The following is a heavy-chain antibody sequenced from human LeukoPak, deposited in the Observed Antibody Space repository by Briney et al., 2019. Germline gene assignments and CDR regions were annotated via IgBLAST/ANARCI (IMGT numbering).Heavy chain of an antibody. CDR1: GFTVTSTY. CDR3: ASGRDC. V-gene: IGHV3-53*01. Sequence: GGSLRLSCAASGFTVTSTYMSWVRQAPGKGLEWISVIYSDGNPYYADSVKGRFTISRDNSKNTLYLQMNSLRVEDTAVYYCASGRDCRGQGTLVTVSS. J-gene: IGHJ4*02. CDR2: IYSDGNP.